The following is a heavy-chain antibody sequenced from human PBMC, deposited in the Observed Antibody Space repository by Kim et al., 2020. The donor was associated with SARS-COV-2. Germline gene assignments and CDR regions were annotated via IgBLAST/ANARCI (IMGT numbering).Heavy chain of an antibody. J-gene: IGHJ6*02. D-gene: IGHD3-10*01. V-gene: IGHV4-59*01. Sequence: SETLSLTCTVSGGSISSYYWSWIRQPPGKGLEWIGYIYYSGSTNYNPSLKSRVTISVDTSKNQFSLKLSSVTAADTAVYYCARAHGSGRYVWGQGTTVTV. CDR2: IYYSGST. CDR1: GGSISSYY. CDR3: ARAHGSGRYV.